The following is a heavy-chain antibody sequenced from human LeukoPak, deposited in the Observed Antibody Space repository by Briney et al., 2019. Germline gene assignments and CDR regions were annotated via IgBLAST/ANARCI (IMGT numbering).Heavy chain of an antibody. J-gene: IGHJ4*02. CDR3: ARVARIAAASFDY. D-gene: IGHD6-13*01. CDR1: GYTFTGYY. Sequence: GSVKVSCKASGYTFTGYYMHWVRQAPGQGLEWRGWINPNSGGTNYAQKFQGRVTMTRDTSISTAYMELSRLRSDDTAVYYCARVARIAAASFDYWGQGTLVTVSS. V-gene: IGHV1-2*02. CDR2: INPNSGGT.